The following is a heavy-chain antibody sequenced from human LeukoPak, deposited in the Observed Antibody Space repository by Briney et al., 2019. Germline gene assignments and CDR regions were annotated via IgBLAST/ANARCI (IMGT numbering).Heavy chain of an antibody. CDR1: GYSISNNFY. CDR3: ARAYSSSWYWNWFDP. V-gene: IGHV4-38-2*02. D-gene: IGHD6-13*01. J-gene: IGHJ5*02. Sequence: SETLSLTCTVSGYSISNNFYWGWIRQPPGKGLEWIGNIYPTGSTYYNPSLKSRVTISVDTSKNQFSLKVSSVSAADTAVYYCARAYSSSWYWNWFDPWGQGTLVTVSS. CDR2: IYPTGST.